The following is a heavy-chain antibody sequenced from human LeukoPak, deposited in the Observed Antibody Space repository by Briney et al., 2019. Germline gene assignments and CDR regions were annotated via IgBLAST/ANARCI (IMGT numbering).Heavy chain of an antibody. D-gene: IGHD3-22*01. J-gene: IGHJ1*01. Sequence: PGGSLRLPCAASGFTFSRYWMHWVRQAPGKGLVWASRINGDRSTTSYADSVKGGFTISRDNAKNTLYLQMNSLRAEDTAVYYCATGNYYDSRGYYTFGHWGQGTLVTVSS. V-gene: IGHV3-74*01. CDR3: ATGNYYDSRGYYTFGH. CDR2: INGDRSTT. CDR1: GFTFSRYW.